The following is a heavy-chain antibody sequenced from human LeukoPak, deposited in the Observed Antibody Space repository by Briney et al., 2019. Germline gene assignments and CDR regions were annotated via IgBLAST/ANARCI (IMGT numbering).Heavy chain of an antibody. D-gene: IGHD2-8*01. CDR2: VYSGGST. Sequence: PGGSLRLSCTASRFIVTNNYINSVRQALGKGLEWVSLVYSGGSTYYADSVKGSFTISRDNSKNMVYLQMNSLRAEDTAMYYCARDPPAVLIDTYGWGQGTLVTVSS. CDR3: ARDPPAVLIDTYG. CDR1: RFIVTNNY. V-gene: IGHV3-66*01. J-gene: IGHJ4*02.